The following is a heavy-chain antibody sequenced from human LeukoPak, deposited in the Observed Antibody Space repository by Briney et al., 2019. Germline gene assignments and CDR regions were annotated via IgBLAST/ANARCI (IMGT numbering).Heavy chain of an antibody. D-gene: IGHD3-22*01. Sequence: GGSLRLSCAASGLTLSSYAMRSVRQAPGKGLEWVSAISGSGGSTYYADSVKGRFTISRDNSKNTLYLQMNSLRAEDTAVYYCAKVPIDDIDYWGQGTLVTVSS. V-gene: IGHV3-23*01. CDR1: GLTLSSYA. CDR2: ISGSGGST. CDR3: AKVPIDDIDY. J-gene: IGHJ4*02.